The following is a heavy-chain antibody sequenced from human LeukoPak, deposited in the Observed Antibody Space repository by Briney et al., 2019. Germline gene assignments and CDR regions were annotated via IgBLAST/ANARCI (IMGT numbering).Heavy chain of an antibody. J-gene: IGHJ4*02. V-gene: IGHV4-4*02. CDR3: ARHRGDFDWLPYYFDY. CDR1: GGSITGSNW. D-gene: IGHD3-9*01. Sequence: QSSETLSLTCAVSGGSITGSNWWTWVRQPPGKGLEWIGEIYHSGSTNYNPSLKSRVTISVDKSNNQFSLKLNSMTAADTAVYYCARHRGDFDWLPYYFDYWGQGTLVTVSS. CDR2: IYHSGST.